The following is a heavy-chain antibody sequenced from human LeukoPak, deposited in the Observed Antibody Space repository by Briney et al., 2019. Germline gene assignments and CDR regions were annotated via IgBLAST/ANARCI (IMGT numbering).Heavy chain of an antibody. CDR1: GYTFTAYY. J-gene: IGHJ4*02. V-gene: IGHV1-2*02. CDR3: ARSSSSRDSDFDY. Sequence: ASVKVSCKASGYTFTAYYMHWVRQAPGQGPEWMGWVNPNSGGTNYAQKFQGRVTMTRDTSISTVYMELSSLKSDDTAVSYCARSSSSRDSDFDYWGQGTLVTVSS. D-gene: IGHD6-19*01. CDR2: VNPNSGGT.